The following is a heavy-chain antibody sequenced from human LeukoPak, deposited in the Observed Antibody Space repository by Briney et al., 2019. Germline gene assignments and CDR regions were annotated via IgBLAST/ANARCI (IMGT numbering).Heavy chain of an antibody. Sequence: GGSPRLSCAASGFTFSSYAMSWVRQAPGKGLEWVSAIRGGDGSSYYTDSVKGRFNIPSDNSQNTLYLQMNSLRAEDTAVYYCAKADGDFDWLLLSTYYYYYGMDVWGQGTTVTVSS. J-gene: IGHJ6*02. V-gene: IGHV3-23*01. CDR2: IRGGDGSS. D-gene: IGHD3-9*01. CDR3: AKADGDFDWLLLSTYYYYYGMDV. CDR1: GFTFSSYA.